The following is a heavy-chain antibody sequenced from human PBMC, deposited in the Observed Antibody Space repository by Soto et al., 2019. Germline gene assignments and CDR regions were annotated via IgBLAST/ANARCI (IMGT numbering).Heavy chain of an antibody. CDR3: ARDRVSGYCTNGVCYTTHYYYYYMDV. CDR1: GFTFSSYS. V-gene: IGHV3-48*01. CDR2: ISSSSSTI. Sequence: GGSLRLSCAASGFTFSSYSMNWVRQAPGKGLEWVSYISSSSSTIYYADSVKGRFTISRDNAKNSLCLQMNSLRAEDTAVYYCARDRVSGYCTNGVCYTTHYYYYYMDVWGKGTTVTVSS. D-gene: IGHD2-8*01. J-gene: IGHJ6*03.